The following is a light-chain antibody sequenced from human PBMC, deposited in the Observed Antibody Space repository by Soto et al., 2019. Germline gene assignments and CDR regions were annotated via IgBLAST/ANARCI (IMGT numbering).Light chain of an antibody. V-gene: IGLV1-47*01. CDR3: AAWDDSLSGVV. Sequence: QSVLTQPPSASGAPGQRVTISCSGSSSNIGRNSVHWYQHLPGTAPKVLIYSNNQRPSGVPDRFSGSKSGTSASLAIGGLRSDDEADYYCAAWDDSLSGVVFGGGTKVTVL. J-gene: IGLJ2*01. CDR1: SSNIGRNS. CDR2: SNN.